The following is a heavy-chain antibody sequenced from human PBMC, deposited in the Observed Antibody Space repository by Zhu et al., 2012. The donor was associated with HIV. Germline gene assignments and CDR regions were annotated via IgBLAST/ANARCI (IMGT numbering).Heavy chain of an antibody. CDR2: INHSGST. J-gene: IGHJ2*01. V-gene: IGHV4-34*01. Sequence: QVQLQQWGAGLLKPSETLSLTCAVYGGSFSSYYWSWIRQSPGKGLEWIAEINHSGSTNYNPSLKSRVTVSVYTSKSQLSLKMSSVTAADTAVYYCARHGLGYASKWYRGNWYFDVWGRGTLVTVSS. CDR1: GGSFSSYY. D-gene: IGHD2-8*01. CDR3: ARHGLGYASKWYRGNWYFDV.